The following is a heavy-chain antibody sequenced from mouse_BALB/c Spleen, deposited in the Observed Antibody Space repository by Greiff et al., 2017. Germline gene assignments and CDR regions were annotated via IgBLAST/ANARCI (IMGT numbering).Heavy chain of an antibody. J-gene: IGHJ3*01. CDR2: IWGDGST. D-gene: IGHD1-1*01. Sequence: QVQLQQSGPGLVAPSQSLSITCTVSGFSLTGYGVNWVRQPPGKGLEWLGMIWGDGSTDYNSALKSRLSISKDNSKSQVFLKMNSLQTDDTARYYCARVGYYGSSLAWFAYWGQGTLVTVSA. CDR1: GFSLTGYG. V-gene: IGHV2-6-7*01. CDR3: ARVGYYGSSLAWFAY.